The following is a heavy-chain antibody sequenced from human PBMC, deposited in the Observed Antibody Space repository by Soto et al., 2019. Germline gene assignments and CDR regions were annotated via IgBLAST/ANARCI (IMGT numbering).Heavy chain of an antibody. Sequence: GGSLRLSCAASGFTFSSYGMHWVRQAPGKGLEWVAVIWYDGSNKYYADSVKGRFTISRDNSKNTLYLQMNSLRAEDTAVYYCARDRAVTTEAYYYYGKDVWGQGTTVTVSS. CDR1: GFTFSSYG. J-gene: IGHJ6*02. CDR3: ARDRAVTTEAYYYYGKDV. CDR2: IWYDGSNK. D-gene: IGHD4-17*01. V-gene: IGHV3-33*01.